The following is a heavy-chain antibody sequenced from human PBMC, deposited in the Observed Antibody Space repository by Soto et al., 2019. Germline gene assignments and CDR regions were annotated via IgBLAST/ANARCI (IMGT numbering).Heavy chain of an antibody. Sequence: GGSLRLSCAASGFTFSNYVMNWVRQAPGKGLEWVSTISYSADKTFYADSVKGRFTISRDNSRDTLFLQMNSLRADDAAVYYCARRARTATTNWGAFDIWGQGTMVTVSS. CDR3: ARRARTATTNWGAFDI. D-gene: IGHD1-7*01. J-gene: IGHJ3*02. CDR1: GFTFSNYV. V-gene: IGHV3-23*01. CDR2: ISYSADKT.